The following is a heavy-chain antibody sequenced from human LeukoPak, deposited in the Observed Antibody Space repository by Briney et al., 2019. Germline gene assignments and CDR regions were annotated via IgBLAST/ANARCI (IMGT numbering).Heavy chain of an antibody. CDR1: GGSFSGYY. D-gene: IGHD1-7*01. Sequence: SETLSLTCAVYGGSFSGYYWGWIRQPPGKGLEWIGEINHSGSTNYNPSLKSRVTISVDTSKNQFSLKLSSVTAADTAVYYCARGQRYNWNYVGAFDIWGQGTMVTVSS. CDR2: INHSGST. V-gene: IGHV4-34*01. J-gene: IGHJ3*02. CDR3: ARGQRYNWNYVGAFDI.